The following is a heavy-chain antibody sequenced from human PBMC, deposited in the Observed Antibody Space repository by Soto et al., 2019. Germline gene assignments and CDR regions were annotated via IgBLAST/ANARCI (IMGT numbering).Heavy chain of an antibody. J-gene: IGHJ4*02. D-gene: IGHD3-22*01. Sequence: ASVKVSCKVSGYTLTELSMHWVRQAPGKGLEWMGGFDPEDGETIYAQKLQGRVTMTTDTSTSTAYMELRSLRSDDTAVYYCARGGPVNYYDSSGFSYWGQGTLVTVSS. CDR1: GYTLTELS. CDR2: FDPEDGET. V-gene: IGHV1-24*01. CDR3: ARGGPVNYYDSSGFSY.